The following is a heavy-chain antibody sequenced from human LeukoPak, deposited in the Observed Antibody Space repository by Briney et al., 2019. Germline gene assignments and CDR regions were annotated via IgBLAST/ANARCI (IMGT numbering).Heavy chain of an antibody. CDR1: GGSISSSDYY. J-gene: IGHJ4*02. V-gene: IGHV4-30-2*01. D-gene: IGHD2-15*01. CDR2: IFHSGTT. Sequence: PSQTLSLTCTVSGGSISSSDYYWSWIRQPLGKGLEWIGYIFHSGTTNYNPSLKSRVTISVDRSKNQFSLKLSSVTAADTAEYYCARTDIRWYLSDYWGQGALVTVSS. CDR3: ARTDIRWYLSDY.